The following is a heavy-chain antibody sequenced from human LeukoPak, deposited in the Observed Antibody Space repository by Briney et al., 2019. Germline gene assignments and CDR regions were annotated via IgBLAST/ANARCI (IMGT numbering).Heavy chain of an antibody. CDR3: ARERGYSYGGGFDY. J-gene: IGHJ4*02. CDR2: IYTSGST. CDR1: GGAISSGNYF. V-gene: IGHV4-61*02. D-gene: IGHD5-18*01. Sequence: PSQTLSLTCTVSGGAISSGNYFWSWIRQPAGKGLEWSGRIYTSGSTNYNPSLKSRVTISVDTSKNQFSLKLSSVTAADTAVYYCARERGYSYGGGFDYWGQGTLVTVSS.